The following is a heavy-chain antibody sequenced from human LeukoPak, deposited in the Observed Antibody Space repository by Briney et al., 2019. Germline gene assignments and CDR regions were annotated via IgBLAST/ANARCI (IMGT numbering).Heavy chain of an antibody. CDR2: ISAYNGNT. J-gene: IGHJ3*02. CDR3: ARLDYGGNFGAFDI. Sequence: WASVKVSCKASGYTFTSYGISWVRQAPGQGLEWMGWISAYNGNTNYAQKLQGRVTMTTDTSTSTAYMELRSLRSDDTAVYYCARLDYGGNFGAFDIWGQGTMVTVSS. CDR1: GYTFTSYG. V-gene: IGHV1-18*01. D-gene: IGHD4-23*01.